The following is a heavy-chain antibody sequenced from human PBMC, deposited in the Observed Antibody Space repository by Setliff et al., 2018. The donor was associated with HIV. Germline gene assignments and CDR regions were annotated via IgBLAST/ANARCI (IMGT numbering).Heavy chain of an antibody. D-gene: IGHD3-10*01. CDR2: MNPNTGVA. CDR1: GHTFSNSD. V-gene: IGHV1-8*01. Sequence: ASVKVSCKASGHTFSNSDIHWVRRATGQGLEWMGWMNPNTGVAGYALKFQGRVTMTRDTSISTAYMELSRLTAEDPAVYWCASGKGVGGVIITGGLDVWGKGTTVTVSS. CDR3: ASGKGVGGVIITGGLDV. J-gene: IGHJ6*04.